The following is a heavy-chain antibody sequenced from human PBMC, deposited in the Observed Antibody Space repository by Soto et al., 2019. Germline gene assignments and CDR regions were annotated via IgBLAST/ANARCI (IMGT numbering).Heavy chain of an antibody. CDR3: AVLNTRRDGYNGKDY. CDR1: GGSISSSNW. J-gene: IGHJ4*02. CDR2: IYHSGST. V-gene: IGHV4-4*02. D-gene: IGHD5-12*01. Sequence: QVQLQESGPGLVKPSGTLSLTCAVSGGSISSSNWWSWVRQPPGKGLEWIGEIYHSGSTNYNPSLKSRVTIXXDXSXXQFSLKLSSVTAADTAVYYCAVLNTRRDGYNGKDYWGQGTLVTVSS.